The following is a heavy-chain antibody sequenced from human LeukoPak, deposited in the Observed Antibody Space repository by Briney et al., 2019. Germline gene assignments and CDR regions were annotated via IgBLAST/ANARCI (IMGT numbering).Heavy chain of an antibody. V-gene: IGHV1-18*01. CDR3: ARDTVAYYYYGMDV. D-gene: IGHD6-19*01. Sequence: ASVKVSCKAPGYTFTSYGISWVRQAPGQGLEWMGWISAYNGNTNYAQKLQGRVTMTTDTSTSTAYMELRSLRSDDTAVYYCARDTVAYYYYGMDVWGQGTTVTVSS. J-gene: IGHJ6*02. CDR2: ISAYNGNT. CDR1: GYTFTSYG.